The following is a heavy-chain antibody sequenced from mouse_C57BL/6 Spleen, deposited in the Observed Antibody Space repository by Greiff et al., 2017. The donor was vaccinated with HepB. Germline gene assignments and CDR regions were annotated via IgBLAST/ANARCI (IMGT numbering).Heavy chain of an antibody. Sequence: VQLQQPGAELVMPGASVKLSCKASGYTFTSYWMHWVKQRPGQGLEWIGEIDPSDSYTNYNQKFKGKSTLTVDKSSSTAYMQLSSLTSEDSVVYYCARNYGSSYEGWYFDVWGTGTTVTVSS. V-gene: IGHV1-69*01. CDR1: GYTFTSYW. CDR3: ARNYGSSYEGWYFDV. CDR2: IDPSDSYT. J-gene: IGHJ1*03. D-gene: IGHD1-1*01.